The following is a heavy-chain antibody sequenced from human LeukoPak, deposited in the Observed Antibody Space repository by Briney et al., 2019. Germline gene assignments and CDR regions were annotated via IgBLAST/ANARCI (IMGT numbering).Heavy chain of an antibody. V-gene: IGHV3-20*04. CDR1: GFNFGNSD. D-gene: IGHD3-3*01. CDR2: INWNGASR. J-gene: IGHJ6*02. CDR3: AKDGGGSLEWLPPMDV. Sequence: GGSLRLSCAASGFNFGNSDMSWVRQIPGKGLEWVSGINWNGASRGYADSVKGRFTISRDNSMNTLFLQMNSLRAEDTAVYYCAKDGGGSLEWLPPMDVWGQGTTVTVSS.